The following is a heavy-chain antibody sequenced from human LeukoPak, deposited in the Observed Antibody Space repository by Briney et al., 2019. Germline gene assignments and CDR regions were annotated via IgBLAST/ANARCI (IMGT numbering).Heavy chain of an antibody. D-gene: IGHD3-22*01. V-gene: IGHV3-23*01. J-gene: IGHJ4*02. CDR2: ISVSGGNT. CDR1: GFTFSSYA. Sequence: PGGSLRLFCAASGFTFSSYAMGWVRPAPGKGLEWVSGISVSGGNTYYADSVKGRFTISRDNSKNSLSLQMNSLRAEDTAVYYCAKVSGYYFDSGGYYYFDYWGQGTLVTVSS. CDR3: AKVSGYYFDSGGYYYFDY.